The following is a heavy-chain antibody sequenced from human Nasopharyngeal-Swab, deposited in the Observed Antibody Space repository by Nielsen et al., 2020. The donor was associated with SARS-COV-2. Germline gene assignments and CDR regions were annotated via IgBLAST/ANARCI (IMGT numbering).Heavy chain of an antibody. Sequence: QIPSLTFAIPWDSVSSSSAAWNWIRQSPSRGLEWLGRTYYRYKWYNDYAVSVKSRITINPDTSKNQSSLHLNSVTPEDTAVFYCARARGAYGGYYYSYSTDVWGKGTTVTVSS. D-gene: IGHD4-23*01. CDR3: ARARGAYGGYYYSYSTDV. CDR1: WDSVSSSSAA. V-gene: IGHV6-1*01. CDR2: TYYRYKWYN. J-gene: IGHJ6*03.